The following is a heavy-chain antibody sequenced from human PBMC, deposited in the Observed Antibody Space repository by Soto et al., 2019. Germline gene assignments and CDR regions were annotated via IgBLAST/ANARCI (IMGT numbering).Heavy chain of an antibody. Sequence: GGSLRLSCAASGFTFSSYGMHWVRQAPGKGLEWVAVIWYDGSNKYYADSVKGRFTISRDNSKNTLYLQMNSLRAEGTAVYYCARGGSRCELLVYFDYWGQGTLVTVSS. CDR3: ARGGSRCELLVYFDY. J-gene: IGHJ4*02. D-gene: IGHD1-26*01. CDR1: GFTFSSYG. CDR2: IWYDGSNK. V-gene: IGHV3-33*01.